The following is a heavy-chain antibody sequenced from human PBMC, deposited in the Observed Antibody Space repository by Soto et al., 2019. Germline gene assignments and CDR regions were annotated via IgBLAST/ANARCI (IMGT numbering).Heavy chain of an antibody. J-gene: IGHJ4*02. D-gene: IGHD5-18*01. CDR2: IYYSGST. CDR1: GGSISSYY. CDR3: ARTLYSYGPRFDY. V-gene: IGHV4-59*01. Sequence: PSETLSLTCTVSGGSISSYYWSWIRQPPGKGLEWIGYIYYSGSTNYNPSLKSRVTISVDTSKNQFSLKLSSVTAVDTAVYYCARTLYSYGPRFDYWGQGTLVTVSS.